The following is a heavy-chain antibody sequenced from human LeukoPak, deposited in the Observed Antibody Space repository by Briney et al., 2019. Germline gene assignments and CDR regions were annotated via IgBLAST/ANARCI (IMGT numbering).Heavy chain of an antibody. CDR3: ASSTYYYDSSGYPDAFDI. CDR2: MNPNSGNT. Sequence: GASVKVSCKASGYTFTSYDINWVRQATGQGLEWMGWMNPNSGNTGYAQKFQGRVTMTTDTSTSTAYMELRSLRSDDTAVYYCASSTYYYDSSGYPDAFDIWGQGTMVTVSS. V-gene: IGHV1-8*01. J-gene: IGHJ3*02. CDR1: GYTFTSYD. D-gene: IGHD3-22*01.